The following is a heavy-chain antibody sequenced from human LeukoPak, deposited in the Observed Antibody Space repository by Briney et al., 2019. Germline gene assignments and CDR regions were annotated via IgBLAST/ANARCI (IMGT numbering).Heavy chain of an antibody. CDR3: AELGITMIGGV. D-gene: IGHD3-10*02. CDR1: GFTFSSYS. J-gene: IGHJ6*04. Sequence: GGSLRLSCAASGFTFSSYSMNWVRQAPGKGLEWVSYINSISNTIYYADSVKGRFTISRDNAKNSLYLQMNSLRAEDTAVYYCAELGITMIGGVWGKGTTVTISS. V-gene: IGHV3-48*04. CDR2: INSISNTI.